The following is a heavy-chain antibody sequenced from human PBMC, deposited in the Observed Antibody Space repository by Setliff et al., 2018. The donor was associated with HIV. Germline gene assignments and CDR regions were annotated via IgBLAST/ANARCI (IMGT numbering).Heavy chain of an antibody. V-gene: IGHV1-69*10. CDR3: ATGRIPGIPAVIVY. D-gene: IGHD6-13*01. Sequence: GASVKVSCKASGYTFTGYYMHWVRQAPGQGLEWMGGIIPILCIANYAENFQGRVTITADTSTDTTYMKLSSLRSEDTAVYYCATGRIPGIPAVIVYWGQGTLVTVSS. CDR1: GYTFTGYY. CDR2: IIPILCIA. J-gene: IGHJ4*02.